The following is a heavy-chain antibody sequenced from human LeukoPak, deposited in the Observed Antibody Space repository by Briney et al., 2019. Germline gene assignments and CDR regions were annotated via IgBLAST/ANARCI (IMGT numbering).Heavy chain of an antibody. CDR3: ARGLYSGYDYVNRGSDY. D-gene: IGHD5-12*01. CDR1: GYTFTSYD. CDR2: MNPNSGNT. V-gene: IGHV1-8*01. Sequence: GASVKVSCKASGYTFTSYDINWVRQATGQGLEWMGWMNPNSGNTGYAQKFQGRVTMTRNTSISTAFMELSSLRSEDTAVYYCARGLYSGYDYVNRGSDYWGQGTLVTVSS. J-gene: IGHJ4*02.